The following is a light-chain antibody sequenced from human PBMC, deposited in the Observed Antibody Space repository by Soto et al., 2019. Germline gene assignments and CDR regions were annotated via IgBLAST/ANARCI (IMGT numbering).Light chain of an antibody. J-gene: IGLJ2*01. CDR3: RSYTSSRTLV. Sequence: QSVLTQPASVSGSPGQSITISCTGTSRDVGGYNFVSWYQQHPAKAPKLIIYEATNRPSGVSFRFSGSKSGNTASLTISGLQAEDEADYYCRSYTSSRTLVFGGGTKLTVL. CDR2: EAT. V-gene: IGLV2-14*01. CDR1: SRDVGGYNF.